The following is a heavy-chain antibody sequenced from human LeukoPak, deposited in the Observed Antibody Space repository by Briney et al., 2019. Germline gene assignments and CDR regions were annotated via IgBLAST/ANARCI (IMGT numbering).Heavy chain of an antibody. Sequence: GGSLRLSCAASGFTFSSYSMNRVRQAPGKGLEWVSYISSSSSTIYYADSVKGRFTISRDNAKNSLYLQMNSLRAEDTAVYYCARVPREGATPFDYWGQGTLVTVSS. V-gene: IGHV3-48*01. J-gene: IGHJ4*02. CDR1: GFTFSSYS. D-gene: IGHD1-26*01. CDR3: ARVPREGATPFDY. CDR2: ISSSSSTI.